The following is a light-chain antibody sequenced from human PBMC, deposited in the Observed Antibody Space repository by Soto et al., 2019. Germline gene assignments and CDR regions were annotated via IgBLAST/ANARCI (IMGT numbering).Light chain of an antibody. CDR3: CSYGGSRAV. V-gene: IGLV2-23*02. Sequence: QSALTQPASVSVSPGQSITISCTGTSSDVGSHNLVSWYQQHPGQAPKLMIYEVSKRPLGVSARFSASKSGNTASLTISGIQAEDEADYYCCSYGGSRAVFGGGTQLTVL. CDR1: SSDVGSHNL. J-gene: IGLJ7*01. CDR2: EVS.